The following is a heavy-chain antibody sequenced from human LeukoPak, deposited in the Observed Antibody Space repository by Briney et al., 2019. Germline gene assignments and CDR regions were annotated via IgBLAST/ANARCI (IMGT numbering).Heavy chain of an antibody. V-gene: IGHV3-23*01. CDR1: GFTFSSYG. J-gene: IGHJ5*02. Sequence: GGSLRLSCAASGFTFSSYGMSWVRQAPGKGLEWVSGISGSGGSTFYADSVKGRFTISRDNSKNTLYLQMNSLRAEDTAVYYCAKAARYRSGGNCYSFDPWGQGTLVTVSS. CDR2: ISGSGGST. D-gene: IGHD2-15*01. CDR3: AKAARYRSGGNCYSFDP.